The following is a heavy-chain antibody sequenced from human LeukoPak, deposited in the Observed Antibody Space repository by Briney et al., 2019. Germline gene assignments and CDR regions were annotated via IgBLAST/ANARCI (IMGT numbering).Heavy chain of an antibody. J-gene: IGHJ3*02. Sequence: GASVKVSCKTSGYTFADYFIHWVRQAPGQGLEWMGWINPNSGGTNYAQKFQGRVTMTRDTSISTAYMELSRLRSDDTAVYYCARGEDILTGYDAFDIWGQGTMVTVSS. CDR3: ARGEDILTGYDAFDI. CDR1: GYTFADYF. CDR2: INPNSGGT. D-gene: IGHD3-9*01. V-gene: IGHV1-2*02.